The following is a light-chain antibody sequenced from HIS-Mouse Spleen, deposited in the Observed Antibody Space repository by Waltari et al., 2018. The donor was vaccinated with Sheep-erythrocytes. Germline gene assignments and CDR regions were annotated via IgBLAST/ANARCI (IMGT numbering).Light chain of an antibody. Sequence: QSALTQPASVSGSPGQSITISCTGTSSDVGSYNLVSWYQQHPGKAPKLMIYEGSKRPLGVSNRFSGSKSGNTGSLTISGLQAEDEADYYCCSYAGSSTWVFGGGTKLTVL. CDR2: EGS. V-gene: IGLV2-23*01. CDR3: CSYAGSSTWV. J-gene: IGLJ3*02. CDR1: SSDVGSYNL.